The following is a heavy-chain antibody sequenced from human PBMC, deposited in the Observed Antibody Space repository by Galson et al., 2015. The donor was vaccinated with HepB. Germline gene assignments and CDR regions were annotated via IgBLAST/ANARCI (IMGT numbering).Heavy chain of an antibody. D-gene: IGHD4-23*01. Sequence: SLRLSCAAPGFTFSSYAMHWVRQAPGKGLEWVAVISYDGSNKYYADSVKGRFTISRDNSKNTLYLQMNSLRAEDTAVYYCATLATVVANDAFDIWGQGTMVTVSS. CDR3: ATLATVVANDAFDI. CDR1: GFTFSSYA. CDR2: ISYDGSNK. V-gene: IGHV3-30-3*01. J-gene: IGHJ3*02.